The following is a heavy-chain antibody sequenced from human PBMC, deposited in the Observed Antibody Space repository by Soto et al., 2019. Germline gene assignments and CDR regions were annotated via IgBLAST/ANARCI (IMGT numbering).Heavy chain of an antibody. Sequence: QVQLQESGPGLVKPSETLSLTCTVSGGSISSYYWSLIQQPPGKGLEWIANIHHSGITNYNPSLKSRVTMSVNTSKNQFSLKLNSVTAADTAVYYCARGNPWDYWGQGTLVIVSS. V-gene: IGHV4-59*01. D-gene: IGHD1-1*01. CDR2: IHHSGIT. CDR3: ARGNPWDY. CDR1: GGSISSYY. J-gene: IGHJ4*02.